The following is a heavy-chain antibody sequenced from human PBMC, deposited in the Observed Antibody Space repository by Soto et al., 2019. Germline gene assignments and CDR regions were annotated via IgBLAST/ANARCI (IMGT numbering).Heavy chain of an antibody. V-gene: IGHV3-21*01. J-gene: IGHJ4*02. CDR1: GFTLISYS. CDR2: ISSSSSNI. Sequence: EVQLVESGGGLVKPGGSLRLSCAASGFTLISYSMNWVRQAPGKGLKWVSSISSSSSNIYYGDSVKGRFTISRDNAKNVLCLQMNSRRAGDGDVYYCARSLDYWGQGTLGTV. CDR3: ARSLDY.